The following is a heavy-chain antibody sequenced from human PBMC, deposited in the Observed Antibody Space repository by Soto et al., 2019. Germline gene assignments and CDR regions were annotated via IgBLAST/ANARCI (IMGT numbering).Heavy chain of an antibody. V-gene: IGHV1-2*04. Sequence: ASVKVSCKASGYTFTGYYMHWVRQAPGQGLEWMGWINPNSGGTNYAQKFQGWVTMTRDTSISTAYMELSRLRSDDTAVYYCARVGSSDFGVLGAFDIWGQGTIVTVSS. CDR3: ARVGSSDFGVLGAFDI. CDR2: INPNSGGT. CDR1: GYTFTGYY. D-gene: IGHD3-3*01. J-gene: IGHJ3*02.